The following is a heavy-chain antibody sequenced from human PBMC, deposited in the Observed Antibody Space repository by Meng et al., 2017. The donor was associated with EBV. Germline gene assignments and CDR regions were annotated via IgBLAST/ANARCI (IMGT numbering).Heavy chain of an antibody. CDR2: IIPAGGNT. CDR1: GYTFTSYY. J-gene: IGHJ4*02. Sequence: QGPLVQSGAEVKKPGASVKVSCKASGYTFTSYYLHWVRQAPGQGLEWMGIIIPAGGNTNYAQKFRGRFTMTRDTSTSTVYMDLSILTSEDTAVYYCVRELVGGTFDYWGQGTLVTVSS. D-gene: IGHD1/OR15-1a*01. V-gene: IGHV1-46*01. CDR3: VRELVGGTFDY.